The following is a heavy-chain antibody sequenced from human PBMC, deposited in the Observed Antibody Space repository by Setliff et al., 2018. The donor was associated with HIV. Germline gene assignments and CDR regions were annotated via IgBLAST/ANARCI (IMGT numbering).Heavy chain of an antibody. CDR1: GFTFSDYY. J-gene: IGHJ4*02. V-gene: IGHV3-11*04. Sequence: GGSLRLSCAASGFTFSDYYMSWIRQAPGKGLEWVSYISSSGTTIYYADSVKGRFIISRDNAKNSLFLQMNSLRVEDTAVYYCARDPEEWELRKGSYFDYWGQGTLVTVSS. CDR2: ISSSGTTI. CDR3: ARDPEEWELRKGSYFDY. D-gene: IGHD1-26*01.